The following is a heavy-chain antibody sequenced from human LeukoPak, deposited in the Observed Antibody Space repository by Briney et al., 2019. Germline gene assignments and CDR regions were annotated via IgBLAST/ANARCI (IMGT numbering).Heavy chain of an antibody. J-gene: IGHJ6*02. Sequence: ASVKVSCKASGYTFTNYDINWVRQATGQGLEWMGWMNPNSGNTGYAQKFQDRVTMTRNTSISTAYMELTRLTSEDTAVYYCARGDSGYFFHYGLDVWGQGTTVTVSS. CDR2: MNPNSGNT. D-gene: IGHD3-10*01. CDR1: GYTFTNYD. CDR3: ARGDSGYFFHYGLDV. V-gene: IGHV1-8*01.